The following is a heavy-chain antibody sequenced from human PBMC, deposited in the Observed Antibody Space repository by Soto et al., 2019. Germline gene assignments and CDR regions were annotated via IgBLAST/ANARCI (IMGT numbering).Heavy chain of an antibody. V-gene: IGHV4-31*03. Sequence: SETLSLTCSVNGDSIKSGSVYWSWIRQSPGKGLEYIGYITYSGMTFQNPSLKSRVTMSVDTPKNQFSLEVRSVTAADTAVYYSAPETKLGQSSGRLDTWGQGTLVTVSS. J-gene: IGHJ5*02. D-gene: IGHD6-6*01. CDR2: ITYSGMT. CDR1: GDSIKSGSVY. CDR3: APETKLGQSSGRLDT.